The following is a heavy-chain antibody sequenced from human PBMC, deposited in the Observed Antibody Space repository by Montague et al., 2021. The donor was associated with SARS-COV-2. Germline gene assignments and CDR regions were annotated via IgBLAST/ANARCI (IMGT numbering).Heavy chain of an antibody. CDR2: ITHSGNI. Sequence: TLSLTCAVYGGSFNDYYWTWVRQPPGKGLEWIGEITHSGNIKYNPSLQNRVSISVDTSKNQFSLKLSSVTAADTAVYYCARGRRYSSTWYGAFDPWGQGMQVTVSS. CDR3: ARGRRYSSTWYGAFDP. D-gene: IGHD6-13*01. J-gene: IGHJ5*02. CDR1: GGSFNDYY. V-gene: IGHV4-34*09.